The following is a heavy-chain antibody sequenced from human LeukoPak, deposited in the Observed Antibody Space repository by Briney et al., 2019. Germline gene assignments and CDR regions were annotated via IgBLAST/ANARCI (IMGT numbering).Heavy chain of an antibody. Sequence: GASVKVSCKASGYTFTGYHMHWVRQAPGQGLEWMGRINPNSGDTNYAQKLQGRVTMTTDTSTSTAYMELRSLRSDDTAVYYCARAGHYYDSSGAFDIWGQGTMVTVSS. CDR2: INPNSGDT. D-gene: IGHD3-22*01. V-gene: IGHV1-2*06. J-gene: IGHJ3*02. CDR1: GYTFTGYH. CDR3: ARAGHYYDSSGAFDI.